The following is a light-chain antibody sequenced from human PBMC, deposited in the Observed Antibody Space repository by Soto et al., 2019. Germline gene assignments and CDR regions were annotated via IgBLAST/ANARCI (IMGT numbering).Light chain of an antibody. CDR1: SSDVGGSNY. CDR3: SAYAGSNTDYV. Sequence: QSVLTQPPSASGSPGQSVTISCTGTSSDVGGSNYVSWYQQHPGKVPKLMIYEVSKRPSGVPDRFSGSKSGNTASLTVSGLQAEDEADSYCSAYAGSNTDYVFGTGTKVTVL. CDR2: EVS. V-gene: IGLV2-8*01. J-gene: IGLJ1*01.